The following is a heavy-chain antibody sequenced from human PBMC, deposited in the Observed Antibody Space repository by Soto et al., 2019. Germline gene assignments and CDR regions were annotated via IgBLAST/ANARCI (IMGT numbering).Heavy chain of an antibody. V-gene: IGHV3-23*01. J-gene: IGHJ4*02. CDR2: ISGSGDST. CDR3: ARRGSGSYYDY. Sequence: EVQLLESGGGLVQPGGSLRLSCAASGFTFSSYAMRWVRQAPVKGLEWVSAISGSGDSTYYADSVKGRFTISRDNSQNTLYLQMTSLRAEDTAVYYCARRGSGSYYDYWGQGTLVTVSS. CDR1: GFTFSSYA. D-gene: IGHD1-26*01.